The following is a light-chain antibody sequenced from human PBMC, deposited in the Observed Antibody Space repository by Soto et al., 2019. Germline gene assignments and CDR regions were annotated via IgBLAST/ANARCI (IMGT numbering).Light chain of an antibody. CDR1: SSNIGSNT. CDR2: SNN. CDR3: AAWDDSLNGDVV. V-gene: IGLV1-44*01. J-gene: IGLJ2*01. Sequence: QSVLTQPPSASGTPGQRVTISRSGSSSNIGSNTVNWYQQLPGTAPKLLIYSNNQRPSGVPDRFSGSKSGTSASLAISGLQSEDEADYYCAAWDDSLNGDVVFGGGTKLTVL.